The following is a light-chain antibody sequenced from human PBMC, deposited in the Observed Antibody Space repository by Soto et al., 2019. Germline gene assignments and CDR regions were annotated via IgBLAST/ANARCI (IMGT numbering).Light chain of an antibody. CDR1: TSNIGTYS. V-gene: IGLV1-47*01. CDR2: SNS. CDR3: AAWDDRLSGWV. Sequence: QAVVTQPPSASGTPGQRVTISCSGSTSNIGTYSVYWFQHLPGTAPKLLIHSNSQRPSGVPDRFSGSKSATSASLAISGLRSEHEGDYYCAAWDDRLSGWVFGGGTKVTVL. J-gene: IGLJ3*02.